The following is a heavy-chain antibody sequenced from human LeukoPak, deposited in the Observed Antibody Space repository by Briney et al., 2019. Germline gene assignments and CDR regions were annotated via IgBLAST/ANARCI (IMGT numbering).Heavy chain of an antibody. CDR2: IYYSGST. J-gene: IGHJ4*02. CDR3: ARLALTGPPDY. CDR1: GGSFSGYY. D-gene: IGHD6-19*01. V-gene: IGHV4-34*01. Sequence: ETLSLTCAVYGGSFSGYYWSWIRQPPGKGLEWIGSIYYSGSTYYNPSLKSRVTISVDTSKNQFSLKLSSVTAADTAVYYCARLALTGPPDYWGQGTLVTVSS.